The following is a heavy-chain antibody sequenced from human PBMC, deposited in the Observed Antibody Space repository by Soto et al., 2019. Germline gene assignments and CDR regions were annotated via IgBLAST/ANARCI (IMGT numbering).Heavy chain of an antibody. J-gene: IGHJ4*02. Sequence: PGGSLRLSCAASGFTFSSYAMSWVRQAPGKGLEWVSAISGSGGSTYYADSVKGRFTISRDNSKNTLYLQMNSLRAEDTAVYYCAKATYYDILTGYSQFCYWGLGTLVTVSS. CDR1: GFTFSSYA. CDR3: AKATYYDILTGYSQFCY. CDR2: ISGSGGST. V-gene: IGHV3-23*01. D-gene: IGHD3-9*01.